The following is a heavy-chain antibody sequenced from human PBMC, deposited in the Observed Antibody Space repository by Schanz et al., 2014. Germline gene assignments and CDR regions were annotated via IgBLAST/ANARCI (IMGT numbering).Heavy chain of an antibody. V-gene: IGHV3-33*01. CDR2: IWNNGVTK. CDR3: ARPTSDFGEVDS. J-gene: IGHJ5*01. CDR1: GFSLNTYG. Sequence: VQLVESGGGFVQPGTSLILSCSVSGFSLNTYGIHWFRQPAGKGLEWVAVIWNNGVTKYYADSVRGRFTISRDRFQNTLYLRMSSLRAEDTAVYYCARPTSDFGEVDSWGEFSLVAVSP. D-gene: IGHD4-17*01.